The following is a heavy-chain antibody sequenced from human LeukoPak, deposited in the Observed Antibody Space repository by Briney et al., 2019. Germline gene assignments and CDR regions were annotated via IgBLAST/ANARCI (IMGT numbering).Heavy chain of an antibody. CDR3: AKDHPSGYYFDY. V-gene: IGHV3-23*01. CDR1: GFTFSTYA. D-gene: IGHD1-14*01. Sequence: LGGSLRLSCAASGFTFSTYAMSWVRQAPGKGLEWVSAISGSGGSTFNADSVKGRFTISRDNSKNTLFLQMNSLRAEDTAIYYCAKDHPSGYYFDYWGQGTLVTVSS. J-gene: IGHJ4*02. CDR2: ISGSGGST.